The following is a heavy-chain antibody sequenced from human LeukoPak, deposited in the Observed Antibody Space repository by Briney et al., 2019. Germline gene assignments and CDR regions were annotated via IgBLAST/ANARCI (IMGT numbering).Heavy chain of an antibody. CDR1: GGSISSSSYY. CDR3: ARHSGYYDSSGYYEVFDY. V-gene: IGHV4-39*01. J-gene: IGHJ4*02. Sequence: SETLSLTCTVSGGSISSSSYYWGWIRQPPGKGLEWIGSIYYSGSTYYNPSLKSRVTISVDTSKNQFSLKLSSVTAADTAVYYCARHSGYYDSSGYYEVFDYWGQGALVTVSS. CDR2: IYYSGST. D-gene: IGHD3-22*01.